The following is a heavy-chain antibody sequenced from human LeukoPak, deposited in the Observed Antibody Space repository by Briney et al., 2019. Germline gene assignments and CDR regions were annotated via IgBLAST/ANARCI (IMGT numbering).Heavy chain of an antibody. V-gene: IGHV3-23*01. CDR2: IDGSGGIT. Sequence: GGSLRLSCAASGFSFSSYGLSWVRQAPGKGLEWVSVIDGSGGITYYADSVKGRFTISRDNSKNTLYLQMNSLRAEDTAVYYCSKGSGVYFDWLFDYWGRGTLVTVSS. J-gene: IGHJ4*02. CDR1: GFSFSSYG. CDR3: SKGSGVYFDWLFDY. D-gene: IGHD3-9*01.